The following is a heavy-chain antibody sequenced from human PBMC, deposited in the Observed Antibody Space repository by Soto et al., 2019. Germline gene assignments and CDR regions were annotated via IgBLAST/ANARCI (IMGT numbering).Heavy chain of an antibody. V-gene: IGHV4-31*03. CDR2: IYYSGST. J-gene: IGHJ4*02. D-gene: IGHD3-10*01. CDR1: GGSISSGGYY. CDR3: ARVLRHYYGSGRKSQIDY. Sequence: PSETLSLTCTFSGGSISSGGYYWSWIRHHPGKGLEWIGYIYYSGSTYYNPSLKSRVTISVDTSKNQFSLKLSSVTAADTAVYYCARVLRHYYGSGRKSQIDYWGQGTLVTVSS.